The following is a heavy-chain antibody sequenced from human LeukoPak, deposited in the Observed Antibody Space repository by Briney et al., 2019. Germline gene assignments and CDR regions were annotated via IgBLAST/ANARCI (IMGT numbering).Heavy chain of an antibody. D-gene: IGHD6-19*01. CDR1: GFTFSDYY. V-gene: IGHV3-11*01. CDR3: ARDGGYSSGWYIVPYYYYYMDV. CDR2: ISSSGSTI. Sequence: PGGSLRLSCAASGFTFSDYYMSWIRQAPGKGLEWVSYISSSGSTIYYADSVKGRFTISRDNAKNSLYLQMNSLRAEDTAVYYCARDGGYSSGWYIVPYYYYYMDVWGKGTTVTISS. J-gene: IGHJ6*03.